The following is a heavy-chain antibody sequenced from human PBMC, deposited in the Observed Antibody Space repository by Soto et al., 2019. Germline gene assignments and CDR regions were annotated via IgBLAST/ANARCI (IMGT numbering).Heavy chain of an antibody. CDR3: ARVEAPFGESLH. J-gene: IGHJ4*02. D-gene: IGHD3-10*01. CDR1: GYTFNSYT. Sequence: ASVKVSCKTSGYTFNSYTIAWVRQAPGQGLEWLGWISPDDGNTEYEQKFQGRVTMTADTLTNNAYLELRRLKSDDTAIYYCARVEAPFGESLHWGQGTQVTVSS. CDR2: ISPDDGNT. V-gene: IGHV1-18*01.